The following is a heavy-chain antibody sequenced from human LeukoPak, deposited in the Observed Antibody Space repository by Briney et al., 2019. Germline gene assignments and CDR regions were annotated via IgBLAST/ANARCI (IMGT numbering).Heavy chain of an antibody. V-gene: IGHV1-69*05. Sequence: SAKVSCKASGGTFSSYAISWVRQAPGQGLEWMGRIIPIFGTANNAQTFQDRVTITTDASTSTAYMGLSSLRSEDTAVYCCARSKGERYFRLVPAFDIWGQGTMVTVSS. CDR1: GGTFSSYA. D-gene: IGHD3-9*01. CDR2: IIPIFGTA. J-gene: IGHJ3*02. CDR3: ARSKGERYFRLVPAFDI.